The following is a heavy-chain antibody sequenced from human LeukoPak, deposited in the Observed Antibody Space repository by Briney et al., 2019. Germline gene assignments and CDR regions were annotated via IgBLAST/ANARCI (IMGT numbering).Heavy chain of an antibody. D-gene: IGHD3-9*01. CDR2: INHSGST. V-gene: IGHV4-34*01. CDR1: GGSFSGYY. Sequence: SETLSLTCAVYGGSFSGYYWSWIRQPPGKGLEWIGEINHSGSTNYNPSLKSRVTISVDTSKNQFSLKLSSVTAADTAAYYCARLTANRDDYWGQGTLVTVSS. J-gene: IGHJ4*02. CDR3: ARLTANRDDY.